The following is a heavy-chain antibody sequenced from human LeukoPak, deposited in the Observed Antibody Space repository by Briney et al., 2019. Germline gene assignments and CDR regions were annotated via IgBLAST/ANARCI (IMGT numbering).Heavy chain of an antibody. D-gene: IGHD2-21*01. CDR1: GYTFTGYY. Sequence: GASVKVSCKASGYTFTGYYMHWVRQAPGQGLEWMARINLNSGGTNYAQKFQGRVTMTRDTSISTAYMEQSSLRSEDTAVYYCAANTPRVVREDAFDIWGQGTMVTVSS. J-gene: IGHJ3*02. CDR2: INLNSGGT. V-gene: IGHV1-2*06. CDR3: AANTPRVVREDAFDI.